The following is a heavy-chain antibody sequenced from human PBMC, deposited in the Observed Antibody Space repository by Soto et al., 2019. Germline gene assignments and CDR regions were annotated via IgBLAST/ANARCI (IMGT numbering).Heavy chain of an antibody. CDR2: IYYSGST. J-gene: IGHJ4*02. D-gene: IGHD6-13*01. CDR3: ARLYSSSWYLDY. Sequence: SETLSLTCTVSGGSISSYYWSWIRQPPGKGLEWIGYIYYSGSTNYNPSLKSRVTISVDTSKNQFSLKLSSVTAADTAVYYCARLYSSSWYLDYWGQGTLVTVSS. CDR1: GGSISSYY. V-gene: IGHV4-59*08.